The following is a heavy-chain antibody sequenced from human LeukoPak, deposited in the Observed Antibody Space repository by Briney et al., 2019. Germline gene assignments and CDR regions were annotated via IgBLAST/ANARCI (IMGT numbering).Heavy chain of an antibody. V-gene: IGHV1-2*02. CDR1: GYTFTGYY. D-gene: IGHD3-9*01. CDR2: INPLSGGT. CDR3: ASAYHILTGYYNDAFDI. J-gene: IGHJ3*02. Sequence: ASVKVSCKASGYTFTGYYIHWVRQAPGQGLEWMGWINPLSGGTNYAQKLQGRVTMTRDTSFSTAYMELSRLRSDDTAVYYCASAYHILTGYYNDAFDIWGQGTMVTVS.